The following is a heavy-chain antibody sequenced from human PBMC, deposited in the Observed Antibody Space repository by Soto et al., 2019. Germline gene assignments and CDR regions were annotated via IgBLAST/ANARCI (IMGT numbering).Heavy chain of an antibody. CDR1: GYTFTGYY. CDR2: INPNSGGT. J-gene: IGHJ4*02. Sequence: ASVKVSCKASGYTFTGYYMHWVRQAPGQGLEWMGWINPNSGGTNYAQKFQGWVTMTRDTSISTAYMELSRLRSDDTAVYYCARDRGIRVGATTDFDYWGQGTLVTVSS. CDR3: ARDRGIRVGATTDFDY. V-gene: IGHV1-2*04. D-gene: IGHD1-26*01.